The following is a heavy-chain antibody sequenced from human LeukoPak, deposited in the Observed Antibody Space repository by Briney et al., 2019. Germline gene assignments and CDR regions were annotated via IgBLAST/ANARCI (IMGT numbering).Heavy chain of an antibody. CDR3: AKGAGGFSYYNWFDP. V-gene: IGHV4-39*07. D-gene: IGHD5-18*01. J-gene: IGHJ5*02. CDR1: GGSISSSSYY. CDR2: IYYSGST. Sequence: SETLPLTCTVSGGSISSSSYYWGWIRQPPGKGLEWIGSIYYSGSTYYNPSLKSRVTISVDTSKNQFSLKLSSVTAADTAIYYCAKGAGGFSYYNWFDPWGRGTLVTVSS.